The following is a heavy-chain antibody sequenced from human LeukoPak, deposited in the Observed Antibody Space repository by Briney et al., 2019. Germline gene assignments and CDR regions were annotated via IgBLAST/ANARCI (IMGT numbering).Heavy chain of an antibody. D-gene: IGHD5-18*01. CDR1: GFTFSSYA. V-gene: IGHV3-30-3*01. Sequence: HSGRSLRLSCAASGFTFSSYAMHWVRQAPGKGLEWVAVISYDGSNKYYADSVKGRFTISRDNSKNTLYLQMNSLRAEDTAVYYCANHVDTAMVFDYWGQGTLVTVSS. CDR3: ANHVDTAMVFDY. CDR2: ISYDGSNK. J-gene: IGHJ4*02.